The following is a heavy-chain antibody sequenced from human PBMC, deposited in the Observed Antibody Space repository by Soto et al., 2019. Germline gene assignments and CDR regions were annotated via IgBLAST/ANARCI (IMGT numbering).Heavy chain of an antibody. J-gene: IGHJ4*02. D-gene: IGHD2-8*01. CDR1: GDSIGTTRSC. V-gene: IGHV4-39*01. Sequence: SETLSLTCTVAGDSIGTTRSCWAWIRQSPGKGLEWIGNIHYSGSTYYMPSLRSRVTLSVDTSKNQFSLRLTSVTAEDTAVYYCARHEGNGNVWPLDYWGQGILVTLSS. CDR2: IHYSGST. CDR3: ARHEGNGNVWPLDY.